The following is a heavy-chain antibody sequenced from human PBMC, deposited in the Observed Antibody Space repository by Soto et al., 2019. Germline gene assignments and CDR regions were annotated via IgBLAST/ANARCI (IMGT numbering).Heavy chain of an antibody. Sequence: QVQLQESGPGLVKPSQTLSLTCTVSGGSISSGGYYWSWIRQHPGKGLEWIGYIYYSGSTYYNPYLKSRVTISGDTAKNQFSLKRSSVTAAETAVYYCASRPVEGAFDIWGQGTMVTVSS. V-gene: IGHV4-31*03. CDR1: GGSISSGGYY. CDR3: ASRPVEGAFDI. J-gene: IGHJ3*02. D-gene: IGHD6-6*01. CDR2: IYYSGST.